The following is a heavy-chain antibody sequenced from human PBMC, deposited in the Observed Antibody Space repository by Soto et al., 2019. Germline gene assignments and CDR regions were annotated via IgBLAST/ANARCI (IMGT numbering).Heavy chain of an antibody. CDR2: INHSGST. J-gene: IGHJ4*02. CDR3: AIEGPETTVTTAFDY. Sequence: QVQLQQWGAGLLKPSETLSLTCAVYGGSFSGYYWSWIRQPPGKGLEWIGEINHSGSTNYNPSLKSRLTISVDTSRNQFSLKLSSVTAADTAVYYCAIEGPETTVTTAFDYWGQGTLVTVSS. V-gene: IGHV4-34*01. CDR1: GGSFSGYY. D-gene: IGHD4-17*01.